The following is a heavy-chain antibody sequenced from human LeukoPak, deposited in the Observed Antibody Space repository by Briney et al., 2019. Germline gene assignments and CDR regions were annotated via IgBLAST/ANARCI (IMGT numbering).Heavy chain of an antibody. Sequence: SQTLSLTCTVSGGSISSGGYYWSWIRQHPGKGLEWIGYIYYSGSTYYNPSLKSRVTISVDTSKNQFSLKLSSVTAADTAVYYCARWTGPYYYYGMDVWGQGTTVTVSS. CDR3: ARWTGPYYYYGMDV. CDR2: IYYSGST. V-gene: IGHV4-31*03. D-gene: IGHD3/OR15-3a*01. J-gene: IGHJ6*02. CDR1: GGSISSGGYY.